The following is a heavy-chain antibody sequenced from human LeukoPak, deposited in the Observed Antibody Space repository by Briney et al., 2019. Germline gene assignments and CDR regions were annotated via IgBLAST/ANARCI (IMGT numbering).Heavy chain of an antibody. D-gene: IGHD4-17*01. Sequence: WVLRLSCAASGFTFSSYGMHWVRQAPGKGLEWVAVISYDGSNKYYADSVKGRFTISRDNSKNTLYLQMNSLRAEDTAVYYCAKLTTVTTFGALDYWGQGTLVTVSS. V-gene: IGHV3-30*18. CDR3: AKLTTVTTFGALDY. CDR1: GFTFSSYG. J-gene: IGHJ4*02. CDR2: ISYDGSNK.